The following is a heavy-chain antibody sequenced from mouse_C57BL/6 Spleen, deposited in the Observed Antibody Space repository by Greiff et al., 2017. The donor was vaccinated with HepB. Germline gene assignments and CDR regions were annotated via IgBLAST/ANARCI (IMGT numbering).Heavy chain of an antibody. V-gene: IGHV1-80*01. CDR3: ARSLGHYYAMDY. Sequence: QVQLQQSGAELVKPGASVKISCKASGYAFSSYWMNWVKQRPGKGLEWIGQIYPGDGDTNYNGKFKGKATLTADKSSSTAYMQLSSLTSEDSAVYFCARSLGHYYAMDYWGQGTSVTVSS. J-gene: IGHJ4*01. CDR2: IYPGDGDT. CDR1: GYAFSSYW. D-gene: IGHD4-1*01.